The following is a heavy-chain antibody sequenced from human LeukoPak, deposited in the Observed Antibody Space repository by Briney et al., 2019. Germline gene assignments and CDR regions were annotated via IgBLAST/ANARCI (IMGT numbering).Heavy chain of an antibody. CDR2: TYYRSKWYN. Sequence: SQTLSLTCAISGDSVSSNSAAWNWIRQSPSRGLEWLGRTYYRSKWYNDYAASVKSRITINADTSKNQFSLQLNCVTPEDTAVYYCARGAYGDSNYYYYGRDVWGQGTTVTVSS. D-gene: IGHD4-17*01. J-gene: IGHJ6*02. CDR1: GDSVSSNSAA. V-gene: IGHV6-1*01. CDR3: ARGAYGDSNYYYYGRDV.